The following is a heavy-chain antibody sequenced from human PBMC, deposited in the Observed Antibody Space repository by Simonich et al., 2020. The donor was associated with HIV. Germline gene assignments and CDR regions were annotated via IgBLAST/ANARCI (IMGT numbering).Heavy chain of an antibody. Sequence: QVRLQQWGAGLLKPSETLSLTCAVYGGSFSGYYWSWIRQSPGKGLGWIGEINHFGSTNYNPSLKGRVTISVDTSKNQFSLKLSSVTAADTAVFYCARGYCSRTSCMGGDTFDIWGQGTVVTVS. CDR2: INHFGST. V-gene: IGHV4-34*01. CDR3: ARGYCSRTSCMGGDTFDI. CDR1: GGSFSGYY. J-gene: IGHJ3*02. D-gene: IGHD2-2*01.